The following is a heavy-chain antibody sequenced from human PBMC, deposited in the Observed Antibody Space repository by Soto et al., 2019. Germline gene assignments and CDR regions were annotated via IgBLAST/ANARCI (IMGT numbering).Heavy chain of an antibody. Sequence: PGGSLRLSCAASGFTFSSYAMHWVRQAPGKGLEWVAVISYDGSNKYYADSAKGRFTISRDNSKNTLYLQMNSLRAEDTAVYYCARDKVQYSSGWYGAVDYWGQGTLVTVSS. CDR3: ARDKVQYSSGWYGAVDY. V-gene: IGHV3-30-3*01. J-gene: IGHJ4*02. CDR1: GFTFSSYA. CDR2: ISYDGSNK. D-gene: IGHD6-19*01.